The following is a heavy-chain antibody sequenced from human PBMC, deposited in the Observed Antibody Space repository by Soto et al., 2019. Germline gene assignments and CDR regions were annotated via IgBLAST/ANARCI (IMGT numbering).Heavy chain of an antibody. D-gene: IGHD3-3*01. CDR1: GGTFSSYT. Sequence: QVQLVQSGAEVKKPGSSVKVSCKASGGTFSSYTISWVRQGPGQGLEWMGGIIPIFGTANYAQKFQGRVTITADESTSTAYMELSSLRSEDTAVYYCASTKTITIFGVPHDYWGQGTLVTVSS. CDR2: IIPIFGTA. CDR3: ASTKTITIFGVPHDY. V-gene: IGHV1-69*01. J-gene: IGHJ4*02.